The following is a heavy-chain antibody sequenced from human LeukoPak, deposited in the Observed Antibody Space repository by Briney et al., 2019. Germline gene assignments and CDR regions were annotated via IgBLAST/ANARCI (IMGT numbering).Heavy chain of an antibody. Sequence: SQTLSLTCTVSGGSISSGSYYWSWIRQPAGTGLEWIGRIYTSGSTNYNPSLKSRVTISVDTSKNQFSLKLSSVTAADTAVYYCARERPPILYGSGSYSYYYYYMDVWGKGTTVTISS. D-gene: IGHD3-10*01. J-gene: IGHJ6*03. CDR2: IYTSGST. V-gene: IGHV4-61*02. CDR3: ARERPPILYGSGSYSYYYYYMDV. CDR1: GGSISSGSYY.